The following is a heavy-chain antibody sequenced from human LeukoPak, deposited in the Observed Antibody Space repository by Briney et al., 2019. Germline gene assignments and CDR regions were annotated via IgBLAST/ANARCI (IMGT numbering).Heavy chain of an antibody. CDR2: INHSGST. V-gene: IGHV4-34*01. CDR1: GGSFSGYY. J-gene: IGHJ6*03. Sequence: PSETLSLTCAVYGGSFSGYYWSWIRQPPGKGLEWIGGINHSGSTNYNPSLKRRVTISVDTSKNHFSLKLSSVTAADTAVYYCARVRCSSTSCYAGHYYYYYYMDVWGKGTTVTVSS. D-gene: IGHD2-2*01. CDR3: ARVRCSSTSCYAGHYYYYYYMDV.